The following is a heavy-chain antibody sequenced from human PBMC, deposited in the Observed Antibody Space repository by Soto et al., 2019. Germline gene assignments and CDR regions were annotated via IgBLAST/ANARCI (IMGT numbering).Heavy chain of an antibody. CDR1: GFTFSSYA. V-gene: IGHV3-64D*08. D-gene: IGHD4-4*01. CDR2: ISSNGGST. CDR3: VKSIGDYSNTRDGGVY. Sequence: GGSLRLSCSASGFTFSSYAMHWVRQAPGKGLEYVSAISSNGGSTYYADSVKGRFTISRDNSKNTLYLQMSSLRAEDTAVYYCVKSIGDYSNTRDGGVYWGQGTLVTVSS. J-gene: IGHJ4*02.